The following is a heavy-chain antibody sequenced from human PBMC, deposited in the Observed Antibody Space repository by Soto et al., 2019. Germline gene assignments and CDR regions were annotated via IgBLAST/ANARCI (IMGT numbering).Heavy chain of an antibody. D-gene: IGHD3-9*01. V-gene: IGHV1-18*01. Sequence: ASVKVSCKASGYTFTDYGINWVRQAPGQGLEWMGWISPYNDNTNYAQKFQDRVTMTTDTSTRTAYLELRSLRSDDTAVYYCARADAVITINFDYWGQGTLVTVSA. CDR1: GYTFTDYG. J-gene: IGHJ4*02. CDR2: ISPYNDNT. CDR3: ARADAVITINFDY.